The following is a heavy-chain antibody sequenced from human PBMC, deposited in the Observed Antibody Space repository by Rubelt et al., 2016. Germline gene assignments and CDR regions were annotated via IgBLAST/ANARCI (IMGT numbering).Heavy chain of an antibody. V-gene: IGHV4-34*01. J-gene: IGHJ4*02. CDR1: GGSVSSNY. Sequence: QVQLQQWGAGLLKPSETLSLTCDVYGGSVSSNYWSWIRQPPGQGLEWIGEINHSGSTNYNPSLKSRVTISVDTSKNQFTLKLSSVTAADTAVYYCARGRAGSSSSWGQGTLVTVSS. CDR2: INHSGST. CDR3: ARGRAGSSSS. D-gene: IGHD6-6*01.